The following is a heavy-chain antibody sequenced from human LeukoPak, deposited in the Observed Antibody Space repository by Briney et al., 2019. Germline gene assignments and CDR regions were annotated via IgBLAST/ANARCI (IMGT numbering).Heavy chain of an antibody. CDR2: ISGSSTYI. CDR3: ARDPWVAVAGTDSLGLGNYYFDY. D-gene: IGHD6-19*01. V-gene: IGHV3-21*01. CDR1: GSTFSSYA. Sequence: GGSLRLSCAASGSTFSSYAMSWVRQAPGKGLQWVSSISGSSTYIYYADSVEGRFAISRDNAKNSLYLQMNSLRAEDTAIYYCARDPWVAVAGTDSLGLGNYYFDYWGQGTLVTVSS. J-gene: IGHJ4*02.